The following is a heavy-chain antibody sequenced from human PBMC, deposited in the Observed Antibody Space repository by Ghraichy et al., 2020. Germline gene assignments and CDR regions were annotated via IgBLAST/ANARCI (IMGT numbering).Heavy chain of an antibody. CDR1: GGSISSSSYY. CDR2: IYYSGST. J-gene: IGHJ2*01. D-gene: IGHD2-15*01. Sequence: SETLSLTCTVSGGSISSSSYYWGWIRQPPGKGLEWIGSIYYSGSTYYNPSLKSRVTISVDTSKNQFSLKLSSVTAADTAVYYCARLGYCSGGSCYSFLLNWYFDLWGRGTLVTVSS. CDR3: ARLGYCSGGSCYSFLLNWYFDL. V-gene: IGHV4-39*01.